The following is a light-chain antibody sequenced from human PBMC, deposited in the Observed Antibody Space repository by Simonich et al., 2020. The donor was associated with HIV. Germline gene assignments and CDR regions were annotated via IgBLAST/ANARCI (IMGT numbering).Light chain of an antibody. CDR3: QQYYDTPYS. Sequence: DIVMTQSPDSLAVSLVERDTINCKSSQSFLYSSNNKNYLDWYQQRPGQPPKLLIYLASTRESGVPNRFSGSGSGTDFTLTISSLQAEDVAVYYCQQYYDTPYSFGQGTKVEIK. CDR2: LAS. V-gene: IGKV4-1*01. J-gene: IGKJ2*01. CDR1: QSFLYSSNNKNY.